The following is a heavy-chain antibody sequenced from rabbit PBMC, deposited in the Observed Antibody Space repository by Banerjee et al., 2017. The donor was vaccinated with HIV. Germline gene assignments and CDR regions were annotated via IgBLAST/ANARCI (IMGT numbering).Heavy chain of an antibody. CDR2: IYAGSSGST. CDR3: ARERNDAAAAYEL. V-gene: IGHV1S45*01. D-gene: IGHD6-1*01. CDR1: GFSFSSSYW. J-gene: IGHJ3*01. Sequence: QQQLVESGGGLVQPEGSLTLTCTASGFSFSSSYWICWVRQAPGKGLEWIACIYAGSSGSTYYASWAKGRFTISKTSSTTVTLQMTSLTAADTATYFCARERNDAAAAYELWGQGTLVTVS.